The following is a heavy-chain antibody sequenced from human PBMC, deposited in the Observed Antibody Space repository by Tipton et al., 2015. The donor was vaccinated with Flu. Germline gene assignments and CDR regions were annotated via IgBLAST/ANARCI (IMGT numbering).Heavy chain of an antibody. CDR1: GSSINSDYY. CDR3: ARDPTMFREDTYCGMDV. V-gene: IGHV4-38-2*02. Sequence: TLSLTCTVSGSSINSDYYWAWIRQSPGKGLEWIASIHHTGVTYYQPSLRSRLSLSVDRTKNQFSLNLNSVTAADTAVYYCARDPTMFREDTYCGMDVWGQGTTVTVSS. D-gene: IGHD3-10*01. CDR2: IHHTGVT. J-gene: IGHJ6*02.